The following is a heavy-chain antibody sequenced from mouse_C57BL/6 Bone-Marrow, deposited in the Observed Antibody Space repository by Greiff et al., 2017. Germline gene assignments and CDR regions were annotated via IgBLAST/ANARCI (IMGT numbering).Heavy chain of an antibody. CDR2: IDPEIGDT. CDR1: GFNIKDDY. J-gene: IGHJ4*01. Sequence: VQLQQSGAELVRPGASVKLSCTASGFNIKDDYMHWVKQRPEQGLAWIGWIDPEIGDTEYASKFQGKATITADTSSNTAYLQLSSLTSEDTAVYYCTTTVVATGDYAMDYWGQGTSVTVSS. CDR3: TTTVVATGDYAMDY. D-gene: IGHD1-1*01. V-gene: IGHV14-4*01.